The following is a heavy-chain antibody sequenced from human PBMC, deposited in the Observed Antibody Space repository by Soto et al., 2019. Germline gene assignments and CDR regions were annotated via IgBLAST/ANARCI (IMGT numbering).Heavy chain of an antibody. CDR3: VAYRRYYVQ. D-gene: IGHD3-10*02. CDR2: TKHKVSSYAT. V-gene: IGHV3-72*01. Sequence: EVQLVESGGGLVQPGGSLRLSCAVSGFTLSDHFMDWVRQAPGKGLEWVGRTKHKVSSYATEYAASVKGRFTISREYSSHSVDRQMRSLRTEDTAVYYCVAYRRYYVQWGQGTLVTVSS. J-gene: IGHJ4*02. CDR1: GFTLSDHF.